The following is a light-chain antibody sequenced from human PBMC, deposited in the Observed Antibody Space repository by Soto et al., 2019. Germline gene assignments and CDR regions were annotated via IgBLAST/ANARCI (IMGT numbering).Light chain of an antibody. Sequence: QSVLTQSPSASASLGASVKLTCTLNSGHSSYAIAWHQQQPDKGPRFLMILNSDGSHNKGDGIPDRFSGSSSGAERYLTIPSLQSEDEADYYCQTWDTGIWVFGEGTKLTVL. CDR3: QTWDTGIWV. CDR1: SGHSSYA. V-gene: IGLV4-69*02. CDR2: LNSDGSH. J-gene: IGLJ3*02.